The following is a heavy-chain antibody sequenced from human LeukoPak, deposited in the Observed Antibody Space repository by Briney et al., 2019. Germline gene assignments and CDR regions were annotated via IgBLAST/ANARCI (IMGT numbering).Heavy chain of an antibody. V-gene: IGHV4-59*01. CDR3: AKNGGDYYGSGSYYNVGRVFDY. CDR2: IYYSGST. D-gene: IGHD3-10*01. J-gene: IGHJ4*02. Sequence: SETLSLTCTVSGGSISSYYWSWIRQPPGKGLEWIGYIYYSGSTNYNPSLKSRVTISVDTSKNQFSLKLSSVTAADTAVYYCAKNGGDYYGSGSYYNVGRVFDYWGQGTLVTVSS. CDR1: GGSISSYY.